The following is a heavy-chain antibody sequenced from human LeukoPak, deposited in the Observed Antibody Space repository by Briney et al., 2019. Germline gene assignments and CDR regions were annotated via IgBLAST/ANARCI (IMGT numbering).Heavy chain of an antibody. Sequence: SETLSLTCTVSGGSISSYYWSWIRQPPGKGLEWIGYIYYSGSTNYNPSLKSRVTISVDTSKNQFSLKLRSVTAADTAVYYCAREAYNWNIDVFDIWGQGTLVTVSS. CDR2: IYYSGST. V-gene: IGHV4-59*01. J-gene: IGHJ3*02. D-gene: IGHD1/OR15-1a*01. CDR1: GGSISSYY. CDR3: AREAYNWNIDVFDI.